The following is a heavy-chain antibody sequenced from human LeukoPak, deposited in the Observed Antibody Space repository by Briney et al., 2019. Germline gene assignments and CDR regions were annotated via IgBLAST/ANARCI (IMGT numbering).Heavy chain of an antibody. D-gene: IGHD5-18*01. Sequence: SETLSLTCSVSVGSISTYYWGWIRQSPGEGLEWIGYVVYSGSTNYNPSLKSRVTISVDTSKDSFSLKMTSVAAADPAVYYCTRGLGIGYGQYYSYYVDVWAKGTTVTVSS. CDR2: VVYSGST. CDR3: TRGLGIGYGQYYSYYVDV. CDR1: VGSISTYY. V-gene: IGHV4-59*01. J-gene: IGHJ6*03.